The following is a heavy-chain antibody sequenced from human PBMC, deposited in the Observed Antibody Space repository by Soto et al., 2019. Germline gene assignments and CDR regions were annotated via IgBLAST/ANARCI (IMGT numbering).Heavy chain of an antibody. CDR1: GLTFSTYA. Sequence: EVHLLESGGDLVQPGGSLRLSCTASGLTFSTYAMSWCRQAPGKALEWVSAIGGSGTGGRPYYADSVKARFPISRDNSKYTVYLQMNCLRADDTAVYYWSKSPGGLDGYNSDYYGMDVWGQGTRVTVS. D-gene: IGHD5-12*01. CDR2: IGGSGTGGRP. CDR3: SKSPGGLDGYNSDYYGMDV. V-gene: IGHV3-23*01. J-gene: IGHJ6*02.